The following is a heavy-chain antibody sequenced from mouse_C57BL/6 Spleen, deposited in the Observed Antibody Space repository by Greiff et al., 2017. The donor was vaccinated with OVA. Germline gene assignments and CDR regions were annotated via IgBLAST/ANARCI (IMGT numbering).Heavy chain of an antibody. V-gene: IGHV1-64*01. J-gene: IGHJ2*01. CDR3: AREGGGSTMVKGDYFDY. CDR2: IHPNSGST. D-gene: IGHD2-2*01. CDR1: GYTFTSYW. Sequence: QVQLQQPGAELVKPGASVKLSCKASGYTFTSYWMHWVKQRPGQGLEWIGMIHPNSGSTNYNEKFKSKATLTVDKSSSTAYMQLSSLTSEDSAVYYCAREGGGSTMVKGDYFDYWGQGTTLTVSS.